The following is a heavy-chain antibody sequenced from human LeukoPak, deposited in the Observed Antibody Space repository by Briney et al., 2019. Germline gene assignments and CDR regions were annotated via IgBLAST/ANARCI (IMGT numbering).Heavy chain of an antibody. CDR1: GFTFSSYE. J-gene: IGHJ6*03. CDR3: AKISGYGSGRVYYMDV. D-gene: IGHD3-10*01. Sequence: SGGSLRLSCAASGFTFSSYEMNWVRQAPGKGLEWVSYISSSGSTIYYADSVKGRFTISRDNAKNSLYLQMNSLGREDTAVYYCAKISGYGSGRVYYMDVWGKGTTVTISS. V-gene: IGHV3-48*03. CDR2: ISSSGSTI.